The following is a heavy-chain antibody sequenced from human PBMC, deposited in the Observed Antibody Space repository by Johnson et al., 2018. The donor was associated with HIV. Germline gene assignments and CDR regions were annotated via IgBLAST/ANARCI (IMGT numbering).Heavy chain of an antibody. CDR1: GFTFSNYA. CDR2: ISGSGGSK. Sequence: VQLVESGGGLVQPGGSLRLSCAASGFTFSNYAMSWVRQAPGKGLEWVSSISGSGGSKYYADSVKGRFTISRDNSKNTLYLQMNSLRAEDTAVYYCAKDRTGFDAFDIWGQGTMVTVSS. D-gene: IGHD1-1*01. V-gene: IGHV3-23*04. CDR3: AKDRTGFDAFDI. J-gene: IGHJ3*02.